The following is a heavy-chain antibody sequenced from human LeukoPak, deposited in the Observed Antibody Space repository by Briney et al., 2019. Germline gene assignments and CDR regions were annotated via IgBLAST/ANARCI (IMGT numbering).Heavy chain of an antibody. CDR1: GFTFSTYS. J-gene: IGHJ3*02. Sequence: GSLRLSCAASGFTFSTYSMNWIRQPPGKGLEWIGSIYYSGRTYYNPSLKSRLTISVDTSKNQFSLKLSSVTAADTAVYYCARHPGITAAGTGFDIWGQGTMVTVSS. CDR2: IYYSGRT. CDR3: ARHPGITAAGTGFDI. V-gene: IGHV4-39*01. D-gene: IGHD6-13*01.